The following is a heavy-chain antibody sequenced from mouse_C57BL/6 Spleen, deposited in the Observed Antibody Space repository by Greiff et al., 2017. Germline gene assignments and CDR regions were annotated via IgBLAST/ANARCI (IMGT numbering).Heavy chain of an antibody. CDR2: IYSGRGNT. V-gene: IGHV1-84*01. CDR3: ARDPHFDY. CDR1: GYTFTDYY. J-gene: IGHJ2*01. Sequence: QVQLKASGPELVKPGASVKISCKASGYTFTDYYINWVKQRPGQGLEWIGWIYSGRGNTKYNEKFKGKDTLTVDTSSSTAYMQLSSLTSENSAVYFCARDPHFDYWGQGTTLTVSS.